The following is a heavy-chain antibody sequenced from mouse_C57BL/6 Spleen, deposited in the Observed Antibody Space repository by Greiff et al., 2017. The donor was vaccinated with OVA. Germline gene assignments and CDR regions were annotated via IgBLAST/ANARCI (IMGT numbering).Heavy chain of an antibody. J-gene: IGHJ1*03. Sequence: QVQLQQPGAELVMPGASVKLSCKASGYTFTSYWMHWVKQRPGQGLEWIGEIDPSDSYTNYNQKFKGKSTLTVDKSSSTAYMQLSSLTSEDSAVYYCERTGYYGSSHWYFDVWGTGTTVTVSS. CDR3: ERTGYYGSSHWYFDV. CDR1: GYTFTSYW. CDR2: IDPSDSYT. V-gene: IGHV1-69*01. D-gene: IGHD1-1*01.